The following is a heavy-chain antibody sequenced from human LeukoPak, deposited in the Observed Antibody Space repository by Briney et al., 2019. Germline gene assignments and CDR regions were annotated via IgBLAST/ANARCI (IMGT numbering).Heavy chain of an antibody. CDR2: ISSNGGST. V-gene: IGHV3-64D*09. D-gene: IGHD5-18*01. J-gene: IGHJ4*02. Sequence: PGGSLRLSCSASGFTFSSYAMHWVRQAPGKGLEYVSAISSNGGSTYYADSVKGRFTISRDNSKNTLYLQMSSLRAEDTAVYCCVRGLVFGGYSYGDVYWGQGTLVTVSS. CDR3: VRGLVFGGYSYGDVY. CDR1: GFTFSSYA.